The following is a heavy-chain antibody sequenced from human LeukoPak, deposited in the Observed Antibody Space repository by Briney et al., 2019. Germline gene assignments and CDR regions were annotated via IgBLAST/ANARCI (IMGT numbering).Heavy chain of an antibody. D-gene: IGHD3-10*01. V-gene: IGHV3-66*01. Sequence: GGSLRLSCAASGFTFSDYSMSWIRQTPGKGLEWVSVIYSGGSTYYADSVKGRFTISRDNSKNTLYLQMNSLRAEDTAVYYCASTPPGSRSNWFDPWGQGTLVTVSS. CDR3: ASTPPGSRSNWFDP. J-gene: IGHJ5*02. CDR2: IYSGGST. CDR1: GFTFSDYS.